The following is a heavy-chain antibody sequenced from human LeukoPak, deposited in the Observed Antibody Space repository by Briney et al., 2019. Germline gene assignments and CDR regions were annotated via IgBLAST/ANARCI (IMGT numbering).Heavy chain of an antibody. CDR3: ARVLSGIDWNGLSEDFDI. Sequence: ASVKVSCKASGYTFTGYYMHWMRQAPGQGLEWMGRMNPNSGGTNYAQKFQGRVTMTRDTSISTAYMELSRLRSDDTAVYYCARVLSGIDWNGLSEDFDIWGQRTMVTVSS. J-gene: IGHJ3*02. V-gene: IGHV1-2*02. D-gene: IGHD1-1*01. CDR2: MNPNSGGT. CDR1: GYTFTGYY.